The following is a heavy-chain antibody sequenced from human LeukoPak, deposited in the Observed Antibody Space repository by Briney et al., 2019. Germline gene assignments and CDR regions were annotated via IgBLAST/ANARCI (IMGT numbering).Heavy chain of an antibody. CDR2: ISYDGSNK. CDR3: AKADGYYYDSSGSFDY. CDR1: GFTFSSYG. V-gene: IGHV3-30*18. D-gene: IGHD3-22*01. Sequence: GGSLRLSCAASGFTFSSYGMHWVRQAPGKGLEWVAVISYDGSNKYYADSVKGRFTISRDNSKNTLYLQMNSLRAEDTAVYYCAKADGYYYDSSGSFDYWGQGTLVTVSS. J-gene: IGHJ4*02.